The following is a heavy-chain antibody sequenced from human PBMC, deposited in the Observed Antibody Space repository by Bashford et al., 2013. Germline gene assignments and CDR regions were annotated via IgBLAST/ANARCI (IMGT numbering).Heavy chain of an antibody. V-gene: IGHV4-59*08. CDR1: GGSINNYY. J-gene: IGHJ4*02. CDR2: IYYSGST. D-gene: IGHD6-6*01. CDR3: ARLSRLSMAETYYSDY. Sequence: SETLSLTCTVSGGSINNYYWSWIRQSPGKGLEWIGYIYYSGSTNYSPSLKSRVTISVDTSKNQFSLKLTSVTAADTAIYYCARLSRLSMAETYYSDYWGQGTLVTVSS.